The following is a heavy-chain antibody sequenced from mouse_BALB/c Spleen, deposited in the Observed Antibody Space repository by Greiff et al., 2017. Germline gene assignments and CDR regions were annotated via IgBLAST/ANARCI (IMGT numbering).Heavy chain of an antibody. V-gene: IGHV1-7*01. D-gene: IGHD2-1*01. CDR1: GYTFTSYW. CDR3: ARSPYGNYPWFAY. J-gene: IGHJ3*01. Sequence: VQLQQSGAELAKPGASVKMSCKASGYTFTSYWMHWVKQRPGQGLEWIGYINPSTGYTEYNQKFKDKATLTADKSSSTAYMQLSSLTSEDSAVYYCARSPYGNYPWFAYWGQGTLVTVSA. CDR2: INPSTGYT.